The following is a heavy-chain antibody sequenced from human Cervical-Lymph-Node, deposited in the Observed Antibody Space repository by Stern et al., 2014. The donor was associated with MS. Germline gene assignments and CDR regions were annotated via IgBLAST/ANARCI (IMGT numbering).Heavy chain of an antibody. V-gene: IGHV4-31*03. Sequence: QLQLQESGPGLVKPSQTLSLTCTVSGGSISSGGYYWSWIRQHPGKGLAWIGYIYYSGSTYYNPSLKSRVTISVDTSKNQFSLKLSSVTAADTAVYYCARGSEHVYYFDYWGQGTLVTVSS. CDR2: IYYSGST. D-gene: IGHD1/OR15-1a*01. CDR3: ARGSEHVYYFDY. CDR1: GGSISSGGYY. J-gene: IGHJ4*02.